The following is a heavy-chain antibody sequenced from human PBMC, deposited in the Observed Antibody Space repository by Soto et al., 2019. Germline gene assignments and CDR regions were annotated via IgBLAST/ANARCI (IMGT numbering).Heavy chain of an antibody. V-gene: IGHV3-30*18. CDR2: ISYDGSNK. Sequence: QVQLVESGGGVVQPGRSLRLSCAASGFTFSSYGMHWVRQAPGKGLEWVAVISYDGSNKYYADSVKGRFTISRDNSKNTLYLQMNSLRAEDTAVYYCAKDLGVVAATTYYYYGMDVWGQGTTVTVSS. CDR1: GFTFSSYG. CDR3: AKDLGVVAATTYYYYGMDV. J-gene: IGHJ6*02. D-gene: IGHD2-15*01.